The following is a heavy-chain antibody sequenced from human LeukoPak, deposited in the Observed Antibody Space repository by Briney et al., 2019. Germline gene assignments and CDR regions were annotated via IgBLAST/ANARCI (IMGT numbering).Heavy chain of an antibody. CDR1: GFTFSSSG. V-gene: IGHV3-30*02. CDR2: IGYDGSNNYDGSSK. Sequence: GGSLRLSCAASGFTFSSSGMHWVRQAPGKGLEWVTFIGYDGSNNYDGSSKYYADSVKGRFPISRDNSKNTLYLQMNSLGPEDTALYYCAKDYPSAVGASPFEYWGHGTLVTVS. D-gene: IGHD1-26*01. CDR3: AKDYPSAVGASPFEY. J-gene: IGHJ4*03.